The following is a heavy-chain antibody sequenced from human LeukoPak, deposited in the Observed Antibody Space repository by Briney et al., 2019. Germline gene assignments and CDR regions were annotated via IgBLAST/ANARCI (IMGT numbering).Heavy chain of an antibody. CDR1: GGSFSGYD. J-gene: IGHJ3*02. V-gene: IGHV4-34*01. Sequence: SETLSFTCAVYGGSFSGYDWSWIRQPPGKGLEWIGEINHSGSTNYNPSLKSRVTISVDTSQNQFSLKLSSVTAADTAVYFCARVPIPVVPAATDAFDIWGQGTMVTVSS. CDR2: INHSGST. CDR3: ARVPIPVVPAATDAFDI. D-gene: IGHD2-2*01.